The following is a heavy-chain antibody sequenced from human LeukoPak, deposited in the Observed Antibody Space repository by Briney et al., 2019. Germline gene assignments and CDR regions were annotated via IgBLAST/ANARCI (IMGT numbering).Heavy chain of an antibody. CDR3: ATHGYSELRYFDWSTNE. D-gene: IGHD3-9*01. V-gene: IGHV3-7*01. CDR1: GFTFSSHW. Sequence: PGGSLRLSCVVSGFTFSSHWMSWVRQAPGKGLEWVANIKEDGSEKYYVDSVKGRFTISRDNAKKSLYLQMDSLRAEDTVVYYCATHGYSELRYFDWSTNEWGQGTLVTVSS. CDR2: IKEDGSEK. J-gene: IGHJ4*02.